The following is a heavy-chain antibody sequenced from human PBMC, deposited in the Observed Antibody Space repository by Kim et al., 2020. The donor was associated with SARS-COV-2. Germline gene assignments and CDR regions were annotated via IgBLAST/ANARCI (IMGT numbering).Heavy chain of an antibody. V-gene: IGHV1-24*01. CDR1: GYTLTELS. Sequence: ASVKVSCKVSGYTLTELSMHWVRQAPGKGLEWMGGFDPEDGEIIYAQKFQGRVTMTEDTSTDTAYMELSSLRSEDTAVYYCATGSSYYYGMDVWGQGTTVTVSS. J-gene: IGHJ6*02. D-gene: IGHD6-13*01. CDR2: FDPEDGEI. CDR3: ATGSSYYYGMDV.